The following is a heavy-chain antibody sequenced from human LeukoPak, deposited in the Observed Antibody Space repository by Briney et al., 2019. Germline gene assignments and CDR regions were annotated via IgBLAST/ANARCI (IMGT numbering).Heavy chain of an antibody. D-gene: IGHD4-17*01. V-gene: IGHV4-38-2*02. Sequence: PSETLSLTCTVSGYSINSGYYWGWIRQAPGKGLEWIGSTHHSGSTYYNPSFKSRITISLDTSKNQFSLKLSSVTAADTAVYYCATKTMTTVTTFWFDPWGQGTLVTVSS. J-gene: IGHJ5*02. CDR3: ATKTMTTVTTFWFDP. CDR1: GYSINSGYY. CDR2: THHSGST.